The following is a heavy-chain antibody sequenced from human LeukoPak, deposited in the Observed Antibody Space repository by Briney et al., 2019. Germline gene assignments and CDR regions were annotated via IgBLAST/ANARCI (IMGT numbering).Heavy chain of an antibody. D-gene: IGHD5-24*01. CDR2: IYSGGST. CDR1: GFTVSSNY. J-gene: IGHJ2*01. V-gene: IGHV3-53*01. Sequence: GGSLRLSCAASGFTVSSNYMSWVRQAPGKGLEWVSVIYSGGSTYYAGSVKGRFTISRDNSKNTLYLQMNSLRAEDTAVYYCAREPRDGYNFGHFDLWGRGTLVTVSS. CDR3: AREPRDGYNFGHFDL.